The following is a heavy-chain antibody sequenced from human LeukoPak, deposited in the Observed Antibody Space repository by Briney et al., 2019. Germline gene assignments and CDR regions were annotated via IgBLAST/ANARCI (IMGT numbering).Heavy chain of an antibody. D-gene: IGHD5-12*01. J-gene: IGHJ4*02. CDR3: ARVPRYSGYYYFDY. V-gene: IGHV1-46*01. Sequence: GASVKVSCKTSGYTFTSYFMHWVRQAPGQGLEWMGIVNPSGGSTTYAQKFQGRVTMTRETSTSTFYIELSSPRSEDTAMYYCARVPRYSGYYYFDYWGQGTLVTVSS. CDR1: GYTFTSYF. CDR2: VNPSGGST.